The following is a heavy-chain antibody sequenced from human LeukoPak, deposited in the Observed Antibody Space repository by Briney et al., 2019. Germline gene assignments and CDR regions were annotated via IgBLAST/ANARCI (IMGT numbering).Heavy chain of an antibody. CDR3: ARVRSYGYFDL. V-gene: IGHV4-30-2*01. Sequence: PSETLSLTCAVSGSSISSGGYSWSWIRQPPGTGLEWIGYIYHSGSTYYNPSLKSRVTISVDRSKNQFSLKLSSVTAADTAVYYCARVRSYGYFDLWGRGTLVTVSS. CDR2: IYHSGST. J-gene: IGHJ2*01. CDR1: GSSISSGGYS.